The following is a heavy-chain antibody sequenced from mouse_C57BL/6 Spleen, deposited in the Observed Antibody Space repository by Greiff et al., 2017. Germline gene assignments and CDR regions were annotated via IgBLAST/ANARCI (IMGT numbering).Heavy chain of an antibody. V-gene: IGHV2-2*01. CDR3: ARNEFPYDYGSSPPYWYFDV. CDR1: GFSLTSYG. J-gene: IGHJ1*03. Sequence: VKLMESGPGLVQPSQSLSITCTVSGFSLTSYGVHWVRQSPGKGLEWLGVIWSGGSTDYNAAFISRLSISKDNSKSQVFFKMNSLQADDTAIYYCARNEFPYDYGSSPPYWYFDVWGTGTTVTVSS. CDR2: IWSGGST. D-gene: IGHD1-1*01.